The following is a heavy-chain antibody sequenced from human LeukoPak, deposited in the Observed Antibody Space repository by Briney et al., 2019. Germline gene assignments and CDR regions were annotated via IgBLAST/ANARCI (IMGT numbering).Heavy chain of an antibody. V-gene: IGHV3-33*01. CDR2: IWYDGSNN. CDR3: YRDGTVTAGPFDL. CDR1: GIIFRSFG. J-gene: IGHJ5*02. Sequence: SGGSLRLSCAASGIIFRSFGMHWVRRATGKGLEWVAFIWYDGSNNDYADSVKGRFTLFRDNCKNTIYRQMNKLRVENTAVYYCYRDGTVTAGPFDLWGQGTLVTVSS. D-gene: IGHD4-11*01.